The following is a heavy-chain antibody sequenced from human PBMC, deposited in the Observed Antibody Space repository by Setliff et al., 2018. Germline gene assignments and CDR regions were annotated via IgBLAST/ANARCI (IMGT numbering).Heavy chain of an antibody. CDR2: IYTSGST. D-gene: IGHD3-16*01. CDR1: GGSISSGSYY. Sequence: SETLSLTCTVSGGSISSGSYYWSWIRQPAGKGLEWIGRIYTSGSTYYNPSLESRVTISVDTSKNQFSLRLNSATAADTAVYYCARLRGAFDYWGQGTLVTVS. CDR3: ARLRGAFDY. V-gene: IGHV4-61*02. J-gene: IGHJ4*02.